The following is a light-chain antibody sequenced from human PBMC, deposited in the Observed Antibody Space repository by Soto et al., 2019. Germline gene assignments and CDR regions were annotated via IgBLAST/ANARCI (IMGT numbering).Light chain of an antibody. Sequence: EIVMKQSPATLSVSPGHSATLSCSASQSVSSNLAWYQQKPGQAPWLLIHGASTRATGIPDRLSGSGSGTDFTLTISRLEPEYFAVYYCQHYGTSFTFGPGTKVDIK. V-gene: IGKV3-20*01. CDR3: QHYGTSFT. CDR1: QSVSSN. J-gene: IGKJ3*01. CDR2: GAS.